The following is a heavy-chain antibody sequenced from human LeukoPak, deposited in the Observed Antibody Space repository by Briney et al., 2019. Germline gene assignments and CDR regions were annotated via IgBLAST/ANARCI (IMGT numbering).Heavy chain of an antibody. CDR3: ARGGQIDY. Sequence: GGSLRLSCAASGLTFSNYAMHWVRQAPGKGLKWVAVISYDGSNKYYADSVKGRFTISRDNSKNTLYLQMNSLRAEDTAVYYCARGGQIDYWGQGTLVTVSS. J-gene: IGHJ4*02. D-gene: IGHD2-15*01. V-gene: IGHV3-30*04. CDR1: GLTFSNYA. CDR2: ISYDGSNK.